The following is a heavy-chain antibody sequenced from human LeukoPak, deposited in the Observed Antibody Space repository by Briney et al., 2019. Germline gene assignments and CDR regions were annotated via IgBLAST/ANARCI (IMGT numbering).Heavy chain of an antibody. CDR3: ARGGGKVLLLDAFDI. CDR1: GFTVSSNY. D-gene: IGHD3-22*01. CDR2: IYSGGST. Sequence: GGSLRLSCAASGFTVSSNYMSWVRQAPGKGLEWVSVIYSGGSTYYADSVKGRFTFSRDNSKNTLYLQMNSLRAEDTAGYYCARGGGKVLLLDAFDIWGQGTMVTVSS. V-gene: IGHV3-53*01. J-gene: IGHJ3*02.